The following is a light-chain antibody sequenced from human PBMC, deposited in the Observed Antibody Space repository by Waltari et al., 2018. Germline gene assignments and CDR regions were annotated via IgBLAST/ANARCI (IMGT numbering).Light chain of an antibody. CDR1: QSISSY. V-gene: IGKV1-39*01. CDR2: AAS. J-gene: IGKJ5*01. CDR3: QQSYSTLIT. Sequence: DIQMTQSPSSLSASVGDRVTITCRASQSISSYLNWYQQKPGKAPKLLIYAASSLQSGVPSRFSGSGSGIDFTLTISSLQPEDFATYYCQQSYSTLITFGQGTRLEIK.